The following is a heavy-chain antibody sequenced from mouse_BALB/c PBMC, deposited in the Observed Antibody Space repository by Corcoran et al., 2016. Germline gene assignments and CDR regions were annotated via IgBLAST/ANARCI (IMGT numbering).Heavy chain of an antibody. Sequence: EVQLQQSGAEIMKPGASVKLSCTASGFNIKDTYMHWGKQRPEQGLECSGRIDPATGSTKSEPKLQGKATMTADTSSNTVYLQLSSLTSEATAVYYCGRSREGNYVIYWGQGTTLTVSS. D-gene: IGHD2-1*01. J-gene: IGHJ2*01. CDR3: GRSREGNYVIY. V-gene: IGHV14-3*02. CDR1: GFNIKDTY. CDR2: IDPATGST.